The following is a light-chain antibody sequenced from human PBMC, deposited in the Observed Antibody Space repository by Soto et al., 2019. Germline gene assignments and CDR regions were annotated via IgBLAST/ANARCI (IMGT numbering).Light chain of an antibody. CDR1: SSNIGSNT. CDR2: SNN. Sequence: QSVLTQPPSASGTPGQRVTSSCSGSSSNIGSNTVNWYQQLPGTAPKLLIYSNNQRPSGVPDRFSGSKSGTLASLAISGLQSEDEADYYCAAWDDSPSYVFGTGTKVTVL. CDR3: AAWDDSPSYV. V-gene: IGLV1-44*01. J-gene: IGLJ1*01.